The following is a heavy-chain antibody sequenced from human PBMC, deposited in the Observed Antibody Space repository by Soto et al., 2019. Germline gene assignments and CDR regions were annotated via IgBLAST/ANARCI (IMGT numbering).Heavy chain of an antibody. CDR2: IIPFFGTA. CDR1: GGTFSTFC. D-gene: IGHD4-17*01. Sequence: SVKVSCKASGGTFSTFCISWVRQAPGQGLEWMGGIIPFFGTARYSQKFEDRITITADESTNTVYMDLRSLTSEDTAIYYCAKSAPMDAGDKYYYDFWGQGALVTVSS. J-gene: IGHJ4*02. CDR3: AKSAPMDAGDKYYYDF. V-gene: IGHV1-69*13.